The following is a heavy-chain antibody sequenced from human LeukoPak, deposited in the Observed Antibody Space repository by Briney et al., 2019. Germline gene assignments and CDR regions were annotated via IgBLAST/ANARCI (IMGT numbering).Heavy chain of an antibody. Sequence: GASVKVSCKPSGYTFTNLDINWLRQAPGQGLEWMGWMSPNSGDTGYAQKFQGRVSMTRDIFKSTAYMELSSLRPEDTAIYYCASNPPNTGDFYYWGLGTLVTVSS. CDR2: MSPNSGDT. D-gene: IGHD1-1*01. CDR1: GYTFTNLD. J-gene: IGHJ4*02. CDR3: ASNPPNTGDFYY. V-gene: IGHV1-8*01.